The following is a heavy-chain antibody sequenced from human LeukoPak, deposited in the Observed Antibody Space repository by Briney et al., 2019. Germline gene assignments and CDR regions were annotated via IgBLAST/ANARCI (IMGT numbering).Heavy chain of an antibody. CDR1: GGSMYSSTYY. J-gene: IGHJ4*02. Sequence: SETLSLTCSVSGGSMYSSTYYWGWIRQPPGKGLEWIGTIYYSGSTYYNPSLKSRVTISVDTSKNQFSLKLSSVTAADTAVYYCARGARITIFGVVQPFDYWGQGTLVTVSS. CDR2: IYYSGST. V-gene: IGHV4-39*01. D-gene: IGHD3-3*01. CDR3: ARGARITIFGVVQPFDY.